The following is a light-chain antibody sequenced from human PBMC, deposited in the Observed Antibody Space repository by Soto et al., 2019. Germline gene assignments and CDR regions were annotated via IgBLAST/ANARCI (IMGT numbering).Light chain of an antibody. J-gene: IGKJ1*01. CDR1: QSVSSSA. Sequence: EIVLTQSPGTLSLSPVERATLSCRASQSVSSSALAWYQQKPGQAPRLLIYDASSRATGIPDRFSGSGSGTDFTLTITTLEPEDFAVYYCQQYADSRTFGQGTKVDI. V-gene: IGKV3-20*01. CDR2: DAS. CDR3: QQYADSRT.